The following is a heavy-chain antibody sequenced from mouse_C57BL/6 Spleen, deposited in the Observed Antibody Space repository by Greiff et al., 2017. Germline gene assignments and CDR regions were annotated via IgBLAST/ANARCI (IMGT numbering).Heavy chain of an antibody. CDR3: ARDPPLRAYAMDY. J-gene: IGHJ4*01. CDR1: GFSLTSYA. V-gene: IGHV2-9-1*01. D-gene: IGHD3-3*01. CDR2: IWTGGGT. Sequence: VQGVESGPGLVAPSQSLSITCTVSGFSLTSYAISWVRQPPGKGLEWLGVIWTGGGTNYNSALKSRLSISKDNSKSQVFLKMNSLQTDDTARYYCARDPPLRAYAMDYWGQGTSVTVSS.